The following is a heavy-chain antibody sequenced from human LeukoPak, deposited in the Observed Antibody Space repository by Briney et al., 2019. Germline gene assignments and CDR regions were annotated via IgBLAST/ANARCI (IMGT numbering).Heavy chain of an antibody. CDR1: GYTFTNYY. J-gene: IGHJ4*02. D-gene: IGHD3-10*01. Sequence: ASVKVSCKASGYTFTNYYMHWVRQAPGQGLEWMGIINPSGGSTSYAQKFQGRVTMTRDTSMSTVYMELGSLRSEDTAVYFCARVDAEGSGVKYFDYWGQGTLVTVSS. V-gene: IGHV1-46*01. CDR2: INPSGGST. CDR3: ARVDAEGSGVKYFDY.